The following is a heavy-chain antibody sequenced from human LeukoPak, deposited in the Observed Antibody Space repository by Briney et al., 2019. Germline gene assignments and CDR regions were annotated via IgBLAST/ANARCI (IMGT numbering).Heavy chain of an antibody. D-gene: IGHD5-18*01. Sequence: ASVKVSCKASGYTFTSYGISWVRQAPGQGLEWMGWISAYNGNTNYAQKLQGRVTMTTDTSTSTAYMELRSPRSDDTAMFYCARQVDTTMALPDYWGQGTLVTVSS. V-gene: IGHV1-18*01. CDR2: ISAYNGNT. J-gene: IGHJ4*02. CDR1: GYTFTSYG. CDR3: ARQVDTTMALPDY.